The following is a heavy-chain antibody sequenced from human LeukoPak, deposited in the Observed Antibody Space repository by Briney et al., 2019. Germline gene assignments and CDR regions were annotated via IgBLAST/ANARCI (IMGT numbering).Heavy chain of an antibody. D-gene: IGHD3-3*01. CDR3: ARVSRNSITLSFDY. J-gene: IGHJ4*02. CDR2: ISGSGGST. CDR1: GFTFSSYA. V-gene: IGHV3-23*01. Sequence: PGASLRLSCAASGFTFSSYAMSWVHQAPGKGLEWVSAISGSGGSTYYADSVKGRFTISRDNAKNSLYLQMNSLRAEDTAVYYCARVSRNSITLSFDYWGQGTLVTVSS.